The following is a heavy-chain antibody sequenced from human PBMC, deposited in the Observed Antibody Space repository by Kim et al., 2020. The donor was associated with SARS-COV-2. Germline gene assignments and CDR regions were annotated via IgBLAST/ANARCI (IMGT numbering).Heavy chain of an antibody. Sequence: SVKVSCKASGGTFSSYAISWVRQAPGQGLEWMGRIIPFLGIANYAQKFQGRVTITADKSTSTAYMELSSLRSEDTAVYYCARDSGGGVVADAVDYWGQGTLVTVSS. D-gene: IGHD2-15*01. CDR1: GGTFSSYA. CDR3: ARDSGGGVVADAVDY. V-gene: IGHV1-69*04. J-gene: IGHJ4*02. CDR2: IIPFLGIA.